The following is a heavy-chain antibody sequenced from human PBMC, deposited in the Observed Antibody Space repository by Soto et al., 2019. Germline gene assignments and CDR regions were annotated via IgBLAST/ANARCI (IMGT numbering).Heavy chain of an antibody. D-gene: IGHD1-26*01. J-gene: IGHJ5*02. CDR1: GGSINNYY. Sequence: SETLSLTCTVSGGSINNYYWSWIRQTPGKGLEWIANIYHSGRSNYNPSLKSRVIISVDTPNNQFSLTLTSVTAADTAVDYCAKGGLHGRGDWFDPWGQGTPVTVSS. V-gene: IGHV4-59*01. CDR3: AKGGLHGRGDWFDP. CDR2: IYHSGRS.